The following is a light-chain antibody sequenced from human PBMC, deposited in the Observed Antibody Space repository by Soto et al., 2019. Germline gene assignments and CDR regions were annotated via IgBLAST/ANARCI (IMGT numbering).Light chain of an antibody. V-gene: IGLV2-14*03. Sequence: QSALTQPASVSGSPGQSVTISCTGASSDVGAYEHVSWYQQHPGRAPKLILYDVNNRPSGVSNHFSGSKSCNTASLVISGLQANDEADYYCSSYSTTNILVFGSGTKLTVL. CDR1: SSDVGAYEH. CDR3: SSYSTTNILV. CDR2: DVN. J-gene: IGLJ1*01.